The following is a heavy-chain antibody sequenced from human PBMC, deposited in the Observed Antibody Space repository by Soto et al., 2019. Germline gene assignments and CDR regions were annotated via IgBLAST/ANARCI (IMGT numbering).Heavy chain of an antibody. D-gene: IGHD2-15*01. V-gene: IGHV1-46*01. CDR3: ARMVVVAGFDY. Sequence: ASVKVSCKASGYTFTSYYMHWVRPAPGQGPAWMGIINPSGCSTSCAQNFQGRVTMTRDTSTRTVYMELSSLRSEDTAVYYCARMVVVAGFDYWGQGTLVTVSS. CDR1: GYTFTSYY. J-gene: IGHJ4*02. CDR2: INPSGCST.